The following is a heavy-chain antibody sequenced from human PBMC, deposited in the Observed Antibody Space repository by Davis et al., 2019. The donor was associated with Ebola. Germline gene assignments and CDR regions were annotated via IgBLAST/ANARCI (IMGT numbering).Heavy chain of an antibody. D-gene: IGHD2-15*01. Sequence: GESLKISCAASGFTFSDYSMSWIRQAPGKGLEWVSYISSSGTYTKYADSVRGRFTISRDKAKTSLYLQMNNLRAGDTAVYYCARLVLAATGFDYWGQGHLVTVSS. J-gene: IGHJ4*02. V-gene: IGHV3-11*06. CDR2: ISSSGTYT. CDR3: ARLVLAATGFDY. CDR1: GFTFSDYS.